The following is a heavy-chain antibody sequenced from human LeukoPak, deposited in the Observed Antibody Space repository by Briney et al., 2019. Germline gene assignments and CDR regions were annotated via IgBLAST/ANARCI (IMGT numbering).Heavy chain of an antibody. D-gene: IGHD6-13*01. Sequence: SETLSLTCTVSGDSVRTSNSYWGWIRQPPGKGLEWIGGMFYSGNTYYNPSLKSRVTISVDTSKNQFSLKLSSVTAADTAVYYCARGGAAAVAFDIWGQGTMVTVSS. CDR2: MFYSGNT. CDR1: GDSVRTSNSY. V-gene: IGHV4-39*07. J-gene: IGHJ3*02. CDR3: ARGGAAAVAFDI.